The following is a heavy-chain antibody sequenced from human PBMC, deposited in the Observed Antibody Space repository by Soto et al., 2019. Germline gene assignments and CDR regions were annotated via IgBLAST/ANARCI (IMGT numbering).Heavy chain of an antibody. CDR3: VRDIPRTFDYYYGMDV. CDR2: IIPIFGTA. J-gene: IGHJ6*02. Sequence: QVQLVQSGAEVKKPGSSVKVSCKASGGTFSSYAISWVRQAPGQGLEWMGGIIPIFGTANYAQQFQGRVTITADESTSTAYMELSSLRSEDTAVYYCVRDIPRTFDYYYGMDVWGQGTTVTVSS. V-gene: IGHV1-69*01. D-gene: IGHD2-2*02. CDR1: GGTFSSYA.